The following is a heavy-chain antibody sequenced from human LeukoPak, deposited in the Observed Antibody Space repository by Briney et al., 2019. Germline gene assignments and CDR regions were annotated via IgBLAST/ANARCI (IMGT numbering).Heavy chain of an antibody. J-gene: IGHJ4*02. CDR2: IWYDGSNK. CDR1: GFTFSNYG. D-gene: IGHD6-13*01. CDR3: ARDLTQLALFDY. V-gene: IGHV3-33*01. Sequence: GGSLRLSCAASGFTFSNYGMHWVRQDPGKGLEWVAVIWYDGSNKYYADSVKGRFTLSRDNSKNTLFLQMNSLRPEDTAVYFCARDLTQLALFDYWGQGTLVTVSS.